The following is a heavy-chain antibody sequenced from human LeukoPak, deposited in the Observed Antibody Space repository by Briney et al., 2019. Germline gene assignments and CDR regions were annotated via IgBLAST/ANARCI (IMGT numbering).Heavy chain of an antibody. D-gene: IGHD3-10*01. J-gene: IGHJ4*02. V-gene: IGHV3-49*04. CDR1: GFTFGDYA. CDR2: IRSKAYGGTT. CDR3: ARDILHITMVRATKTNDY. Sequence: GGSLRLSCTASGFTFGDYAMSWVRQAPGKGLEWVGFIRSKAYGGTTEYAASVKGRFTISRDDSKSIAYLQMNSLRAEDTAVYYCARDILHITMVRATKTNDYWGQGTLVTVSS.